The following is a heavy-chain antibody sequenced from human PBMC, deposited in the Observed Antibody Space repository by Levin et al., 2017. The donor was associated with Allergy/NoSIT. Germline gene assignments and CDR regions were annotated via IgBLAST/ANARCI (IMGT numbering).Heavy chain of an antibody. CDR2: VYYSGGT. V-gene: IGHV4-59*01. CDR3: ARDGSGKFFNWFDP. CDR1: GGSISSYY. Sequence: PSQTLSLTCTVSGGSISSYYWSWIRQPPGKGLEWIGYVYYSGGTNYNPSLKSRVTILVDTSKNQFSLKLRSVTAADTAVYYCARDGSGKFFNWFDPWGQGTLVTVSS. D-gene: IGHD3-10*01. J-gene: IGHJ5*02.